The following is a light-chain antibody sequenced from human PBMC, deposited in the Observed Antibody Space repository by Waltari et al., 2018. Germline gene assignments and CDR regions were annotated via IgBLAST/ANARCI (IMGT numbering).Light chain of an antibody. CDR2: KDR. CDR3: LSPETRGSWV. CDR1: AFPKNY. J-gene: IGLJ2*01. Sequence: SYELTQSPSVSLSPGQTASSTCRGDAFPKNYAYWYQKKPGQAPVLIIFKDRERPSGIPERFSGSTSGTTVTLTITGVQAEDEADYYCLSPETRGSWVFGGGTKLTVL. V-gene: IGLV3-25*03.